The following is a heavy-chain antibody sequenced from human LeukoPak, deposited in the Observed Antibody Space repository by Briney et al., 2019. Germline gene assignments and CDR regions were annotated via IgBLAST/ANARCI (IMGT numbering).Heavy chain of an antibody. CDR1: GLTFPIYA. Sequence: PGGSLRLSCGPSGLTFPIYAMSWVRQAPGKGLEWVSLISDSGGSTWYADSVKGRFTISRDNSKNTLSLQMDSLRAEDSAVYYCAPDLRASDWSVDYWGQGTLVTVSS. CDR2: ISDSGGST. D-gene: IGHD3-9*01. V-gene: IGHV3-23*01. CDR3: APDLRASDWSVDY. J-gene: IGHJ4*02.